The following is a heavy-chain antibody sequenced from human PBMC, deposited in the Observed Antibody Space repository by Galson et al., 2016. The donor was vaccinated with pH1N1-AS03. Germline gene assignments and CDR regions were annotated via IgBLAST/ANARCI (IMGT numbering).Heavy chain of an antibody. J-gene: IGHJ4*02. V-gene: IGHV4-39*06. CDR3: VMDTTTWMRFDY. D-gene: IGHD1-1*01. Sequence: ETLSLTCSVSGDSVISKNYYWGWVRQPPGKGLEWIGSIPFRGSSYYNPSLKSRVRISIDESNNQFPLDLNSVTAADTALYYCVMDTTTWMRFDYWGQGVLVIVSS. CDR2: IPFRGSS. CDR1: GDSVISKNYY.